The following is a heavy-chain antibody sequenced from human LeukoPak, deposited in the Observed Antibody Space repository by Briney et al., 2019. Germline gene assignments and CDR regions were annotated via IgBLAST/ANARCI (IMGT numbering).Heavy chain of an antibody. CDR3: ARESGDIDY. J-gene: IGHJ4*02. D-gene: IGHD2-21*01. CDR1: GFTFSNYN. V-gene: IGHV3-48*04. Sequence: GGSLRLSCAASGFTFSNYNMNWVRQAPGKGLEWVSYISSSSSTIYYADSVKGRFTISRDNAKKSLYLQMNSLRAEDTAVYYCARESGDIDYWGQGTLVTVSS. CDR2: ISSSSSTI.